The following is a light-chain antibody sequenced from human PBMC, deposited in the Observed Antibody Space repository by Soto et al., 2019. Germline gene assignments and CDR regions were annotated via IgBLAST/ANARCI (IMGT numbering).Light chain of an antibody. Sequence: QSALTQPPSASGSPGQSVTISCTGTSSDVGGYNYVSWYQQHPGKVPKLMVYEVNKRPSGVPDRFSGSKSGNTASLTVSGLQAEDEGDYYCTSYAGGNNVIGTGTKLTVL. CDR2: EVN. V-gene: IGLV2-8*01. CDR1: SSDVGGYNY. CDR3: TSYAGGNNV. J-gene: IGLJ1*01.